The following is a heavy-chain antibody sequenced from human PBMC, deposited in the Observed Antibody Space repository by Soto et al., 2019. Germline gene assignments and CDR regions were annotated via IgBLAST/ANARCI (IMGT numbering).Heavy chain of an antibody. Sequence: QVQMQESGPGLVKPSGTLSLTCAVSGDSISSSVWWTWVRQPPGKGLEWIGEVFHTGDTYFNPSLRSRVAMSVDKSTNEFSLKVTSVTAADAAIYYCARKAWVRFDYGGQGALVTVSS. D-gene: IGHD7-27*01. J-gene: IGHJ4*02. CDR1: GDSISSSVW. CDR3: ARKAWVRFDY. V-gene: IGHV4-4*02. CDR2: VFHTGDT.